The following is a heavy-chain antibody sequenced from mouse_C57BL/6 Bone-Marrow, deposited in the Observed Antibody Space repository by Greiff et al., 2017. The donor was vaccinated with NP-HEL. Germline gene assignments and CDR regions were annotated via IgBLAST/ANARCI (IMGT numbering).Heavy chain of an antibody. V-gene: IGHV1-81*01. CDR3: ARWGYYAMDY. J-gene: IGHJ4*01. CDR2: IYPRSGNT. Sequence: VQRVESGAELARPGASVKLSCKASGYTFTSYGISWVKQRTGQGLEWIGEIYPRSGNTYYNEKFKGKATLTADKSSSTAYMELRSLTSEDSAVYFCARWGYYAMDYWGQGTSVTVSS. CDR1: GYTFTSYG.